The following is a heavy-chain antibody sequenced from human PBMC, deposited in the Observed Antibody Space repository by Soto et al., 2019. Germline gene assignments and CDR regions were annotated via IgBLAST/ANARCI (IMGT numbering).Heavy chain of an antibody. CDR1: GGSISSYY. J-gene: IGHJ6*02. CDR2: IYTSGST. D-gene: IGHD2-2*01. Sequence: LSLTCTVSGGSISSYYWSWIRQPAGKGLEWIGRIYTSGSTNYNPSLKSRVTMSVDTSKNQFSLKLSSVTAADTAVYYCARDPGIVVVPAAEYYYYGMDVWGQGTTVTVS. CDR3: ARDPGIVVVPAAEYYYYGMDV. V-gene: IGHV4-4*07.